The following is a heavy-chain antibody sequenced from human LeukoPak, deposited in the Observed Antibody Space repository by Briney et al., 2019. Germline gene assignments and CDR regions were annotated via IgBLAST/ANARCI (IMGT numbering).Heavy chain of an antibody. CDR1: GYTFMNYA. J-gene: IGHJ3*02. Sequence: ASVKVSCKTSGYTFMNYAMNWVRQAPGQGLEWMGWINTNTGNPTYAQGFTGRFVFSLDTSVSTAYLQISSLKAEDTAVYYCARSHGDYEKFVFDIWGQGTMVTVSS. D-gene: IGHD4-17*01. CDR3: ARSHGDYEKFVFDI. CDR2: INTNTGNP. V-gene: IGHV7-4-1*02.